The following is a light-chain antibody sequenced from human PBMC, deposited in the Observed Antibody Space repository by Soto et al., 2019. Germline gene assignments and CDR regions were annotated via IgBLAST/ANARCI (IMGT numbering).Light chain of an antibody. CDR1: QSVSNSY. J-gene: IGKJ4*01. V-gene: IGKV3-20*01. CDR2: AAS. CDR3: QQYDESPLT. Sequence: ENVFTQSPGTLSFSPGERATLSCRASQSVSNSYLAWYQQKLGQAPRLLIYAASSRAAGIPDRFSGGGSATDFTLTISRLEPEDFAVYYCQQYDESPLTFGGGTKVDIK.